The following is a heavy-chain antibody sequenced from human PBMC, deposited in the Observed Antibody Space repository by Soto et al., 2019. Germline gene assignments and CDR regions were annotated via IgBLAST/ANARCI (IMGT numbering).Heavy chain of an antibody. CDR3: ARDGSHYDVDY. J-gene: IGHJ4*02. CDR2: IWNDGSTT. Sequence: LVESGGGVAQPGRSLRLSCTTSGFSFSPSGMHWVRQAPGKGLEWVGIIWNDGSTTHYADSVKGRFTISRDNSKNTLYLQMNSLRDEDTAVYYRARDGSHYDVDYWGQGTLVTVSS. D-gene: IGHD4-4*01. V-gene: IGHV3-33*01. CDR1: GFSFSPSG.